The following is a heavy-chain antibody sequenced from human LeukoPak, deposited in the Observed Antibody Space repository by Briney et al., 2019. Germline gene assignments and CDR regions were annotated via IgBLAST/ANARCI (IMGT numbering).Heavy chain of an antibody. CDR1: GGSFSGYY. D-gene: IGHD2-21*02. J-gene: IGHJ4*02. V-gene: IGHV4-34*01. Sequence: SETLSLTCAAYGGSFSGYYWSWIRQPPGKGLEWIAEINHSGSTSYTPSLKSRVTISIDTSKNQFSLKLCSGPGADTAVYYCARGRRRGGRHPLFTYCGGDCYLFWGQGTLVTVSS. CDR2: INHSGST. CDR3: ARGRRRGGRHPLFTYCGGDCYLF.